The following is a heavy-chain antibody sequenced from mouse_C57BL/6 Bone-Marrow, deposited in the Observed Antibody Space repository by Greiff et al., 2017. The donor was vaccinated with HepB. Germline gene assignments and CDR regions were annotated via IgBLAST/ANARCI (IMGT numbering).Heavy chain of an antibody. V-gene: IGHV1-26*01. D-gene: IGHD1-1*01. J-gene: IGHJ4*01. CDR1: GYTFTDYY. CDR3: ARESYYGSSLYYAMDY. CDR2: INPNNGGT. Sequence: VQLQQSGPELVKPGASVKISCKASGYTFTDYYMNWVKQSHGKSLEWIGDINPNNGGTSYNQKFKGKATLTVDKSSSTAYMELRSLTSEDSAVYYCARESYYGSSLYYAMDYWGQGTSVTVSS.